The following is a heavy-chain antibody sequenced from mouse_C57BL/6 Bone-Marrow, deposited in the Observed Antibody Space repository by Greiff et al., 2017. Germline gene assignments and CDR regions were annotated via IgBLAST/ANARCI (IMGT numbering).Heavy chain of an antibody. D-gene: IGHD2-4*01. CDR2: ISSGCSYT. CDR1: GFTFSSYG. Sequence: EVKLQESGGDLVKPGGSLKLSCAASGFTFSSYGLYWVRQTPEKRLEWVANISSGCSYTYYPDSVKGRFTISSDNAKNTLYLQMSSLKSEDTAMYYCARADYDGYYAMYYWGQGTSVTVTS. J-gene: IGHJ4*01. CDR3: ARADYDGYYAMYY. V-gene: IGHV5-6*01.